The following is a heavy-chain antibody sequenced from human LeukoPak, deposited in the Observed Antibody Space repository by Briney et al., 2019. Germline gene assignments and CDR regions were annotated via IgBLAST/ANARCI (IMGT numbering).Heavy chain of an antibody. J-gene: IGHJ5*02. CDR3: ARDDLLHRNWFDP. CDR2: ISSSSSYI. D-gene: IGHD3-22*01. Sequence: GGSLRLSCVASGFTFSSYNMNWVRQAPGKGLEWVSSISSSSSYIYYADSVKGRFTISRDNAKKSLYLQMNSLGAEDTAFYYCARDDLLHRNWFDPWGQGTLVTVSS. CDR1: GFTFSSYN. V-gene: IGHV3-21*04.